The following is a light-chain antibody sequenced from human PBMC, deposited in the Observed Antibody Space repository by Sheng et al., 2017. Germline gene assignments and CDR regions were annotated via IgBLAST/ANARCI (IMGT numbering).Light chain of an antibody. J-gene: IGLJ3*02. Sequence: QSGLTQPASVSGSPGQSITISCTGTSSDFGGYNYVSWYQQHPGNAPRLIIYAVSNRPSGISNRFSASKTDNTASLTISGLQAEDEADYYCHSFTSAITWVFGGGTKLTVL. CDR3: HSFTSAITWV. V-gene: IGLV2-14*03. CDR1: SSDFGGYNY. CDR2: AVS.